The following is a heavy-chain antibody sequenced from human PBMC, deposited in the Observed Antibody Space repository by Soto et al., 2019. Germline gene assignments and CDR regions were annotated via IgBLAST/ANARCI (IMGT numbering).Heavy chain of an antibody. V-gene: IGHV1-46*01. J-gene: IGHJ6*02. Sequence: ASVKVSCKASGYTFTSYYMHWVRQAPGQGLEWMGIINPSGGSTSYAQKFQGRVTMTRDTSTSTVYMELSSLRSEDTAVYYCARVGGLSSWYARPHGMDVWGQGTTVTVSS. CDR2: INPSGGST. D-gene: IGHD6-13*01. CDR3: ARVGGLSSWYARPHGMDV. CDR1: GYTFTSYY.